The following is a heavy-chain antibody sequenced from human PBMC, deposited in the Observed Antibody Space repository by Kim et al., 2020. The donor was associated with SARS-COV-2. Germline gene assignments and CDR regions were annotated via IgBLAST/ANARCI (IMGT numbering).Heavy chain of an antibody. CDR2: IYPGDSDT. V-gene: IGHV5-51*01. Sequence: GESLKISCKGSGYSFTSYWIGWVRQMPGKGLEWMGIIYPGDSDTRYSPSFQGQVTISADKSISTAYLQWSSLKASDTAMYYCARIPDTMVRGVIINYYYYYGMDVWGQGTTVTVSS. D-gene: IGHD3-10*01. CDR1: GYSFTSYW. J-gene: IGHJ6*02. CDR3: ARIPDTMVRGVIINYYYYYGMDV.